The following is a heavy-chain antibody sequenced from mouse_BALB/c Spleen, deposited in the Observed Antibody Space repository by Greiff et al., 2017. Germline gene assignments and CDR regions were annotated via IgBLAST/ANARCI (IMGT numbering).Heavy chain of an antibody. V-gene: IGHV5-12-2*01. J-gene: IGHJ3*01. D-gene: IGHD1-2*01. CDR3: ARRGTTATGCAY. Sequence: EVMLVESGGGLVQPGGSLKLSCAASGFTFSSYTMSWVRQTPEKRLEWVAYISNGGGSTYYPDTVKGRFTISRDNAKNTLYLQMSSLKSEDTAMYYCARRGTTATGCAYWGQGTLVTVSA. CDR2: ISNGGGST. CDR1: GFTFSSYT.